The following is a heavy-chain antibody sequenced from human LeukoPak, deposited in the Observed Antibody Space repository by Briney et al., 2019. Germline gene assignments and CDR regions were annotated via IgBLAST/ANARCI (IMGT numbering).Heavy chain of an antibody. CDR3: MRDPTNTSGRYAYFDY. J-gene: IGHJ4*02. V-gene: IGHV1-18*01. Sequence: ASVTVSCKASGYTFNHHGISWVRQAPGQGLEWMGWISCYNGDTNYAQKFQGRVTMSTDTSTSTAYMELTGLRSDDTAVYYCMRDPTNTSGRYAYFDYWGQGTLVTVSS. D-gene: IGHD6-19*01. CDR1: GYTFNHHG. CDR2: ISCYNGDT.